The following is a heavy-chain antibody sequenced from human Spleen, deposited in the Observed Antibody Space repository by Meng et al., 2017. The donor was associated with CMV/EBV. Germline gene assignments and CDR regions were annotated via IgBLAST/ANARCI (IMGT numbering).Heavy chain of an antibody. D-gene: IGHD2/OR15-2a*01. J-gene: IGHJ6*02. V-gene: IGHV3-7*03. CDR2: IKQDGSEK. Sequence: GESLKISCAASGFTFSSYWMSWVRQAPGKGLEWVANIKQDGSEKYYVDSVKGRFTISRDNAKNSLYLQMNSLKTEDTTVYYCTRVHRKPFPFYYYGMDVWGQGTTVTVSS. CDR3: TRVHRKPFPFYYYGMDV. CDR1: GFTFSSYW.